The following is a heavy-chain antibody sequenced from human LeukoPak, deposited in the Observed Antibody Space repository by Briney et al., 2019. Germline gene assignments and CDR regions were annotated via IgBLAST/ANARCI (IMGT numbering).Heavy chain of an antibody. CDR3: ARQIVGGFIDWFDP. D-gene: IGHD1-26*01. CDR1: GYTFTDYH. V-gene: IGHV1-2*02. J-gene: IGHJ5*02. Sequence: ASVKVSCKASGYTFTDYHLHWVRQAPGQGLEWMGWINPNSGGTNYAQKFQGRVTMTRDTSISTAYMELSRLRSDDTAVYYCARQIVGGFIDWFDPWGQGTLVTVSS. CDR2: INPNSGGT.